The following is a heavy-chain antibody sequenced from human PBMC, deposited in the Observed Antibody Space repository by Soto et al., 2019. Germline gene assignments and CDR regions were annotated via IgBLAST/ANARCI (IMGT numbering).Heavy chain of an antibody. Sequence: QTGGSLRLSCAASGFTFSSYSMNWVRQAPGKGLEWVSYISSSSSTIYYADSVKGRFTISRDNAKNSLYLQMNSLRDEDTAVYYRARDWVLYYDILTGPFDYWGQGTLVTVSS. D-gene: IGHD3-9*01. V-gene: IGHV3-48*02. CDR2: ISSSSSTI. CDR3: ARDWVLYYDILTGPFDY. CDR1: GFTFSSYS. J-gene: IGHJ4*02.